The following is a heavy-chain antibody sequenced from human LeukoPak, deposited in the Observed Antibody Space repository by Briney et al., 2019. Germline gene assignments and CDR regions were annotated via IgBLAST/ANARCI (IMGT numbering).Heavy chain of an antibody. CDR1: GFTFSSYA. CDR2: ISGSAGST. CDR3: ARHLSGVTGYTYGRGIDY. J-gene: IGHJ4*02. D-gene: IGHD5-18*01. V-gene: IGHV3-23*01. Sequence: GGSLRLSCAASGFTFSSYAMSWVRQAPGKWLEWVSAISGSAGSTYYADSVKGRFTISRDNAKTSLYLQMNSLRAEDTAVYYCARHLSGVTGYTYGRGIDYWGQGTLVTVSS.